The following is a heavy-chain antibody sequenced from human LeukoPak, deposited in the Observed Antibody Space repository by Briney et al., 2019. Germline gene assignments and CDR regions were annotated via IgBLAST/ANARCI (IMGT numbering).Heavy chain of an antibody. D-gene: IGHD2-15*01. Sequence: GGSLRLSCAASGFTFSSYSMNWVRQAPGKGLEWVSSISSSSSYIYYADSVKGRFTISRDNAKNSLYLQMNSLRAEDTAVYYCARVGCSGGSCPHGIWGQGTMDTVSS. CDR3: ARVGCSGGSCPHGI. CDR1: GFTFSSYS. V-gene: IGHV3-21*01. CDR2: ISSSSSYI. J-gene: IGHJ3*02.